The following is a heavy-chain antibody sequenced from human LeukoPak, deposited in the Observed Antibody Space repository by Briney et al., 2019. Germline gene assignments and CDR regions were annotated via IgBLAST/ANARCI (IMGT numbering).Heavy chain of an antibody. J-gene: IGHJ4*02. CDR1: GGSFSNYY. D-gene: IGHD3-10*01. V-gene: IGHV4-59*01. CDR2: ISHSGSV. CDR3: ARVKGREGSTVIIDY. Sequence: SETLSLTCTVSGGSFSNYYWSWIRQSPGKGLEWIGYISHSGSVNYNPSLKSRVTMSVDTSKNQFSLKLSSVTAADTAVYYCARVKGREGSTVIIDYWDQGTLVTVSS.